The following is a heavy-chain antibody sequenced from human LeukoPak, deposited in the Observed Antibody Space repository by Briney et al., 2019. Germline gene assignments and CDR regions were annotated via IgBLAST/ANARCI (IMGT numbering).Heavy chain of an antibody. CDR2: ISDT. J-gene: IGHJ4*02. CDR1: GYSFTSYW. D-gene: IGHD1-26*01. V-gene: IGHV5-51*01. CDR3: AIRYSGSYNDY. Sequence: ESLKISCRGSGYSFTSYWIGWVRQMPGKGLEWMGIISDTRYSPSFQGQVTISADKSISTAYLQWSSLKASDTAMYYCAIRYSGSYNDYWGQGTLVTVSS.